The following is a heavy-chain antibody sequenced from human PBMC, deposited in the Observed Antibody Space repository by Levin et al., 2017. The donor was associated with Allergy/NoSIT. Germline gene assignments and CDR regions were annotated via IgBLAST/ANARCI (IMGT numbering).Heavy chain of an antibody. CDR3: ARENYGYSPGYYYYYGMDV. CDR1: GGSISSYY. CDR2: IYYSGST. Sequence: SETLSLTCTVSGGSISSYYWSWIRQPPGKGLEWIGYIYYSGSTNYNPSLKSRVTISVDTSKNQFSLKLSSVTAADTAVYYCARENYGYSPGYYYYYGMDVWGQGTTVTVSS. D-gene: IGHD5-18*01. V-gene: IGHV4-59*01. J-gene: IGHJ6*02.